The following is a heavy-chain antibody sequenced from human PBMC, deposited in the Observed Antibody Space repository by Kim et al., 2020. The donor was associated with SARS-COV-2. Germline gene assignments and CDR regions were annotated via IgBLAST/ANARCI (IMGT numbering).Heavy chain of an antibody. CDR3: ARVGGYSNYDLAFDI. Sequence: SETLSLTCAVSGGSISSGGYSWSWIRQPPGKGLEWIGYIYHSGSTYYNPSLKSRVTISVDRSKNQFSLKLSSVTAADTAVYYCARVGGYSNYDLAFDIWGQGTMVTVSS. V-gene: IGHV4-30-2*01. CDR1: GGSISSGGYS. D-gene: IGHD4-4*01. CDR2: IYHSGST. J-gene: IGHJ3*02.